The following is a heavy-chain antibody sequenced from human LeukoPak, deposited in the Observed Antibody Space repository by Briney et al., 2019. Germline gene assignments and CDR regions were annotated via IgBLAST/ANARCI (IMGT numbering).Heavy chain of an antibody. CDR2: INPSGGST. Sequence: ASVKVSCKAPGYTFTSYYMHWVRQAPGQGLEWMGIINPSGGSTSYAQKFQGRVTMTRDTSTSTVYMELSSLRSEDTAVYYCARDLGVTVIPVGFDYWGQGTLVTVSS. CDR3: ARDLGVTVIPVGFDY. V-gene: IGHV1-46*01. D-gene: IGHD2-21*02. CDR1: GYTFTSYY. J-gene: IGHJ4*02.